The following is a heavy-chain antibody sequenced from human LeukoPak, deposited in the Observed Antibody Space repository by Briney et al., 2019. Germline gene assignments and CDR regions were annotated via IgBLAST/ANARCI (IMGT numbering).Heavy chain of an antibody. CDR2: IYYSGST. J-gene: IGHJ3*02. Sequence: SETLSLTCTVSGGSITSSTHYWGWIRQPPGKGLEWIGYIYYSGSTNYNPSLKSRVTISVDTSKNQFSLKLSSVTAADTAVYYCAREVYGDFLCAFDIWGQGTMVTVSS. CDR3: AREVYGDFLCAFDI. CDR1: GGSITSSTHY. V-gene: IGHV4-61*01. D-gene: IGHD4-17*01.